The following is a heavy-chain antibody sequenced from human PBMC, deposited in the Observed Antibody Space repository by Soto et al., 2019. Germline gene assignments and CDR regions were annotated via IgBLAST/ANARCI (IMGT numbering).Heavy chain of an antibody. CDR2: IIPILGIA. CDR3: AGAYSSSQDYYYYSMAV. CDR1: GGTFSSYT. V-gene: IGHV1-69*02. J-gene: IGHJ6*03. D-gene: IGHD6-6*01. Sequence: QVQLVQSGAEVKKPGSSVKVSCKASGGTFSSYTISWVRQAPGQGLEWMGRIIPILGIANYAQKFQGRVTITADKSTSTGYMELSSLRSEDTAVYYCAGAYSSSQDYYYYSMAVWGKGTTVTVSS.